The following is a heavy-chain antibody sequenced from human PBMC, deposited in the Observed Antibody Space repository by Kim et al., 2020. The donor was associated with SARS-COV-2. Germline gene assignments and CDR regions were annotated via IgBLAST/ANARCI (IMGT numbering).Heavy chain of an antibody. J-gene: IGHJ6*02. V-gene: IGHV4-39*07. CDR3: ARGASSSWYSSFSYYYYGLDV. Sequence: SETLSLTCTVSGGSISSSSHYWGWIRQPPGKGLEWIGCIYYSGSTDYNPSLKSRVTISVDTSKNQFSLKLSSVTAADTAVYYCARGASSSWYSSFSYYYYGLDVWGQGTTVTVSS. D-gene: IGHD6-13*01. CDR2: IYYSGST. CDR1: GGSISSSSHY.